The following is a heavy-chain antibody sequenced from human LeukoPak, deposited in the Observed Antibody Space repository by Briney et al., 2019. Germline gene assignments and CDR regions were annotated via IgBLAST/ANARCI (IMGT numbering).Heavy chain of an antibody. V-gene: IGHV3-48*01. J-gene: IGHJ4*02. Sequence: GGSLRLSCAASGFTFSSYSMNWVRQAPGKGLDWVSYISSSSSTIYYADSVKGRFTISRDNAKNSLYLQMNSLRAEDTAVYYCARTSGLRSTYFDYWGQGTLVTVSS. CDR2: ISSSSSTI. CDR1: GFTFSSYS. D-gene: IGHD5-12*01. CDR3: ARTSGLRSTYFDY.